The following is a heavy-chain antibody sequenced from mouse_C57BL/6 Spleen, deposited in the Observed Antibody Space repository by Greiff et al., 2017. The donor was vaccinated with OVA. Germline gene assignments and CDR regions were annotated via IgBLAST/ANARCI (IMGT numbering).Heavy chain of an antibody. D-gene: IGHD2-5*01. CDR3: ARHSNYYAMDY. Sequence: EVKVVESGGDLVKPGGSLKLSCAASGFTFSSYGMSWVRQTPDKRLEWVATISSGGSYTYYPDSVKGRFTISRDNANNTLYLQMSSLKSEDAAMYYCARHSNYYAMDYWGQGTSVTVSS. V-gene: IGHV5-6*01. CDR1: GFTFSSYG. CDR2: ISSGGSYT. J-gene: IGHJ4*01.